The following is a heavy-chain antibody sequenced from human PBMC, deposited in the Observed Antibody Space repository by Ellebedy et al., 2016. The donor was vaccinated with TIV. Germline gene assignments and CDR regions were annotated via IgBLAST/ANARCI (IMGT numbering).Heavy chain of an antibody. D-gene: IGHD5-18*01. CDR3: AHTLVDTAMVTSYFDY. J-gene: IGHJ4*02. CDR2: IYCDDDK. V-gene: IGHV2-5*02. Sequence: SGPPLVKPTQTLTLTCTFSGFSLSTAGVSVGWILEHPGKALEWLALIYCDDDKLYSPSVNSRLTITKDTSKNTVVLTMTNMDPVDTATYYCAHTLVDTAMVTSYFDYWGQGALVTVSS. CDR1: GFSLSTAGVS.